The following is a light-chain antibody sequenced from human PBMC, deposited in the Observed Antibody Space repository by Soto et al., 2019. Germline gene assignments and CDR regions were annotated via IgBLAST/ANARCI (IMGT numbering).Light chain of an antibody. CDR3: QQFNSYPIT. J-gene: IGKJ5*01. CDR1: QDIRGA. Sequence: AIQVTQSPSSLSASVGDRVTITCRASQDIRGALAWYQQKPGKPPRLLIYDVSTLESGVPSRFSGSSSGTEFTLTISSLQSADFGTYLCQQFNSYPITFGHGTRLEIK. V-gene: IGKV1-13*02. CDR2: DVS.